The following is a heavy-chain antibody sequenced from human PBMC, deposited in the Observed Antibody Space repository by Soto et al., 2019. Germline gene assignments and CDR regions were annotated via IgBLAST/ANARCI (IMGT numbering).Heavy chain of an antibody. CDR3: ATRSYYARSYYYGMDV. CDR1: GYSFTSYW. CDR2: IYPGDSDT. D-gene: IGHD3-10*01. J-gene: IGHJ6*02. V-gene: IGHV5-51*01. Sequence: GESLKISCKGSGYSFTSYWIGWVRQMPGKGLEWMGIIYPGDSDTRYSPSFQGQVTIPADKSISTAYLQWSSLKASDTAMYYCATRSYYARSYYYGMDVWGQGTTVTVSS.